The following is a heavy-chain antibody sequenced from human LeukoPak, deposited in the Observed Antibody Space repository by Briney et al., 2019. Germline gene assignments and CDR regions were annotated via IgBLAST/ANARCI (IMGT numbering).Heavy chain of an antibody. CDR2: IKQDGSKK. J-gene: IGHJ4*02. CDR1: GFTFSGYA. Sequence: GGSLRLSCAASGFTFSGYAMSWVRQAPGKGLEWVANIKQDGSKKSYVDSVKGRFTISRDNAKNSLYLQMNSLRAEDTAIYYCTRVGYIDEGIDYWGQGTLVTVSS. D-gene: IGHD5-24*01. CDR3: TRVGYIDEGIDY. V-gene: IGHV3-7*04.